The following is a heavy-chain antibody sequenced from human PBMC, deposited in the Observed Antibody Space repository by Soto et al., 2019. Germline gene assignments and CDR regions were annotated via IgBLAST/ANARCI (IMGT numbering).Heavy chain of an antibody. J-gene: IGHJ6*02. D-gene: IGHD5-18*01. Sequence: SETLSLTCTVSGGSISTYYWNWIRQPAGKGLEWIGRIYTSVSTNYNPSLKSRVTMSVDTSKSQFSLKLSSVTAADTAVYYCARVTQRGYSLYSGIMDVWGQGSKVTVSS. CDR3: ARVTQRGYSLYSGIMDV. V-gene: IGHV4-4*07. CDR1: GGSISTYY. CDR2: IYTSVST.